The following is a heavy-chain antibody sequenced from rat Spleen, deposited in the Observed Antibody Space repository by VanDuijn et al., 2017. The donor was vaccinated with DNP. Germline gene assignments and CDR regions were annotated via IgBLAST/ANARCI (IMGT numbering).Heavy chain of an antibody. CDR2: LTYDGGNT. CDR3: ARGSTSIYWYFDF. V-gene: IGHV5-20*01. J-gene: IGHJ1*01. D-gene: IGHD3-1*01. CDR1: GFTFSDYY. Sequence: EVQLVESGGGLVQPGRSLKLSCAASGFTFSDYYMAWVRQAPTKGLEWVAYLTYDGGNTYYRDSVKGRFTISRDNAKSSLYLQMNSLKSEDTATYYCARGSTSIYWYFDFWGPGTMVTVSS.